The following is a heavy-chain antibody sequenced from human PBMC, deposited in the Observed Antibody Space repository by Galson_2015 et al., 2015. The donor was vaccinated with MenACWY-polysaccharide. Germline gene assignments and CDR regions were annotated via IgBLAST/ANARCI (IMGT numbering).Heavy chain of an antibody. D-gene: IGHD5-12*01. CDR3: ARGRRGALVVVATTPDY. CDR2: ISYDGSNK. J-gene: IGHJ4*02. CDR1: GFTLSSYA. V-gene: IGHV3-30-3*01. Sequence: SLRLSCAASGFTLSSYAMHWVRQAPGKGLEWVAVISYDGSNKYYADSVKGRFTISRDNSKNTLYLQMNSLRAEDTAVYYCARGRRGALVVVATTPDYWGQGTLVTVSS.